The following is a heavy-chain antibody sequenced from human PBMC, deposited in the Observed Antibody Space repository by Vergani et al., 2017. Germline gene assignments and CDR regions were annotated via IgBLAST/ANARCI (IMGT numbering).Heavy chain of an antibody. D-gene: IGHD2-2*01. CDR3: ARDAPYYYYGMDV. Sequence: EVQLVESGGGLVQPGGSLRLSCAASGFTVSSNYMSWVRQAPGKGLEWVSVIYSGGSTYYADSVKGRFTISRDNSKNTLYLQMNSLRAEDTAVYYCARDAPYYYYGMDVWVQGTTVTVSS. CDR2: IYSGGST. J-gene: IGHJ6*02. CDR1: GFTVSSNY. V-gene: IGHV3-66*02.